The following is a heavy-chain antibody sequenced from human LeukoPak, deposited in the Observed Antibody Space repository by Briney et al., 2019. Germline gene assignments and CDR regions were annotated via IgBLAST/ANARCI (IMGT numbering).Heavy chain of an antibody. CDR2: IYYSGST. D-gene: IGHD3-22*01. Sequence: SETLSLTCTVSGGSISSYYWSWIRQPPGKGLEWIGYIYYSGSTNYNPSLKSRVTISVDTSKNQFSLKLSSVTAADPAVYYCGSLMDVSSGYLPAYYFVYRGQGALCSVSP. CDR1: GGSISSYY. V-gene: IGHV4-59*01. CDR3: GSLMDVSSGYLPAYYFVY. J-gene: IGHJ4*02.